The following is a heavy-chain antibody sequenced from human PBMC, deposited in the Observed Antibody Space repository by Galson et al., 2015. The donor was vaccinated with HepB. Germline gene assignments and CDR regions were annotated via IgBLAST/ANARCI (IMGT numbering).Heavy chain of an antibody. V-gene: IGHV3-30*02. D-gene: IGHD2-2*01. J-gene: IGHJ4*02. Sequence: SLRLSCAASGFTFISSDMHWVRQAPGKGLEWVAFIRSDGSNKYYGDSVKGRFTISRDNSKNTLYLQMSSLRVEDTAVYYCAKPYCSTTTCYGAIDYWGQGTLVTVSS. CDR3: AKPYCSTTTCYGAIDY. CDR1: GFTFISSD. CDR2: IRSDGSNK.